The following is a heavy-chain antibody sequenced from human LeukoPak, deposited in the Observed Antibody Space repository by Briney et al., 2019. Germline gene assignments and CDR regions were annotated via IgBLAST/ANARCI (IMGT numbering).Heavy chain of an antibody. D-gene: IGHD3-3*01. J-gene: IGHJ6*02. CDR3: ASPSYYDFWSGPDPYYYYGMDV. Sequence: ASVKVSCKASGGTFSSYAISWVRQAPGQGLEWMGGIIPIFGTANYAQKFQGRVTITADESTSTAYMELSSLRSEDTAVYYCASPSYYDFWSGPDPYYYYGMDVWGQGTTVTVSS. CDR2: IIPIFGTA. CDR1: GGTFSSYA. V-gene: IGHV1-69*13.